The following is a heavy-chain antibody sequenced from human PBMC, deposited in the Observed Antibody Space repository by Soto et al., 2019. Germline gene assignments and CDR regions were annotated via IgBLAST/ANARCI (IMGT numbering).Heavy chain of an antibody. CDR1: GFTFSNAW. J-gene: IGHJ6*02. Sequence: GGSLRLSCAASGFTFSNAWMNGVRQAPGKGLERVGRIKSKTYGCITDYAAPVKGRFTISIDDSKNTLYLQMNSLKTDDTAVYYCTTDQDYYYGMDVWGQGTTVTVSS. V-gene: IGHV3-15*07. CDR2: IKSKTYGCIT. CDR3: TTDQDYYYGMDV.